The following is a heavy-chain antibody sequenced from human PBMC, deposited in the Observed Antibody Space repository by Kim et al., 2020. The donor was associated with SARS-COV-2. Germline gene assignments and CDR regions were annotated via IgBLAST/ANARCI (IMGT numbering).Heavy chain of an antibody. CDR3: ARVYGSGAPNYYYYGMDV. D-gene: IGHD3-10*01. J-gene: IGHJ6*02. Sequence: SVKVSCKASGGTFSSYAISWVRQAPGQGLEWMGGIIPIFGTANYAQKFQGRVTITADESTSTAYMELSSLRSEDTAVYYCARVYGSGAPNYYYYGMDVWGQGNTVTVSS. V-gene: IGHV1-69*13. CDR2: IIPIFGTA. CDR1: GGTFSSYA.